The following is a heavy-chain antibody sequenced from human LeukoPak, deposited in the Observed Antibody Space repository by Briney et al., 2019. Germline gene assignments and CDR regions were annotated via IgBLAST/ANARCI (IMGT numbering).Heavy chain of an antibody. J-gene: IGHJ4*02. D-gene: IGHD3-22*01. CDR3: ARGPYYYDSSGYKGLQNFDY. CDR1: GFSFSNYA. V-gene: IGHV3-23*01. Sequence: HPGGSLRLSCAASGFSFSNYAMSWVRQAPGKGLEWVSAISGGGGTTYYTYSVKGRFTTAGANAKNTLYLQMNSLRAEDTAVYYCARGPYYYDSSGYKGLQNFDYWGQGTLVTVSS. CDR2: ISGGGGTT.